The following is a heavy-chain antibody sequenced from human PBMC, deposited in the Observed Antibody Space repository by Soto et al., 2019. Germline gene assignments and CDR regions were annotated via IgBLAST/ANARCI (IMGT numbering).Heavy chain of an antibody. D-gene: IGHD3-22*01. Sequence: PGGSLRLSCVASGFTFSNYAMHWVRQTPGKGLEWVAVISYDGGQAYYTDSVKGRFIISRDNSKNTLYLQMNSLRAEDTATYYCAREAYYYDSSAFHSVGGSGAFDIWVPGTMVTVSS. CDR2: ISYDGGQA. V-gene: IGHV3-30*04. CDR1: GFTFSNYA. J-gene: IGHJ3*02. CDR3: AREAYYYDSSAFHSVGGSGAFDI.